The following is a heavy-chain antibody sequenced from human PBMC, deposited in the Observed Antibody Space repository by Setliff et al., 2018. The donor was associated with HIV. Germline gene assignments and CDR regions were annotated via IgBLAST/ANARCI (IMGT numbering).Heavy chain of an antibody. CDR1: GYTFTSYA. CDR3: ATGHNDYGVGGPAFDI. D-gene: IGHD4-17*01. CDR2: INPTGGKT. V-gene: IGHV1-46*01. J-gene: IGHJ3*02. Sequence: GASVKVSCKASGYTFTSYAMHWVRQAPGQGLEWMGIINPTGGKTNYAQKFQGRVTMTTDTSTSTAYMELRSLISDDTAVYYCATGHNDYGVGGPAFDIWGQGTMVTVSS.